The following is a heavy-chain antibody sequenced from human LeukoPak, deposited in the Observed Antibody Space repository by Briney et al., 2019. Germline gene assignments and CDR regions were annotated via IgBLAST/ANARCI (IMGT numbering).Heavy chain of an antibody. CDR1: GYTFTGYY. V-gene: IGHV1-2*02. D-gene: IGHD3-10*01. J-gene: IGHJ3*02. CDR3: ARDLGYYYGSGSYYNGDAFDI. CDR2: INPNSGGT. Sequence: ASVKVSCKASGYTFTGYYMHWVRQAPGQGLEWMGWINPNSGGTNYAQKFQGRVTMTRDTSISTAYMELSRLRSDDTAVYYCARDLGYYYGSGSYYNGDAFDIWGQGTMVTVSS.